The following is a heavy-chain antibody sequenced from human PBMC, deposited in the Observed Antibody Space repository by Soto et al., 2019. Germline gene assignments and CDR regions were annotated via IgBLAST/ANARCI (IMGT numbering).Heavy chain of an antibody. CDR1: GFTFSSYA. V-gene: IGHV3-23*01. J-gene: IGHJ4*02. D-gene: IGHD6-19*01. CDR2: ISGRGGST. CDR3: AKSGDSAGWGIDF. Sequence: EVQLLESGGGLVQPGGSLRLSCAASGFTFSSYAMSWVRQAPGKGLEWVSAISGRGGSTYYADSVKGRFTISRDNARNSLSLQMNSLSDEDTAVYYCAKSGDSAGWGIDFWGQGTLVTVSS.